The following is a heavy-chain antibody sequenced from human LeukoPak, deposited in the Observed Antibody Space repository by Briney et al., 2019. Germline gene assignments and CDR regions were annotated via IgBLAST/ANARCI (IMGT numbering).Heavy chain of an antibody. CDR1: GFPFNNFA. CDR3: AEVETGNKFDS. J-gene: IGHJ4*02. Sequence: GGSLRLSCAASGFPFNNFAMSWVRQAPGKGLEWVSALSPTSSSTYYADSVKGRFTISRDNSKNTLYLEMNSLRAEDTAVYYCAEVETGNKFDSWGQGTLVTVSS. CDR2: LSPTSSST. D-gene: IGHD1-1*01. V-gene: IGHV3-23*01.